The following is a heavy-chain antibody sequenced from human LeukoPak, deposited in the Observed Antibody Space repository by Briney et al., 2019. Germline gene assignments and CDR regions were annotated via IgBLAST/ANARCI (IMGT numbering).Heavy chain of an antibody. V-gene: IGHV4-59*01. CDR3: ARGTGYSYGPQGY. CDR1: GGSISSYY. J-gene: IGHJ4*02. Sequence: SETLSLTCTVSGGSISSYYWSWIRQPPGKGLEWIGYIYYSGSTNYNPSLKSRVTISVDTSKNQLSLKLSSVTAADTAVYYCARGTGYSYGPQGYWGQGTLVTVSS. CDR2: IYYSGST. D-gene: IGHD5-18*01.